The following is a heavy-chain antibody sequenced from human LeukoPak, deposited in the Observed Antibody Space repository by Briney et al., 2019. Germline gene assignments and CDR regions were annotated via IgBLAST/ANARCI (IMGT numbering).Heavy chain of an antibody. CDR2: IWYDGSNK. J-gene: IGHJ4*02. V-gene: IGHV3-30*02. CDR3: AKESGKFDY. CDR1: GFTFSDYA. Sequence: PGGSLRLSCAASGFTFSDYAMHWVRQAPGKGLEWVAVIWYDGSNKYYADSVKGRFTISRDNSKKTLSVQMNSLRSEDTAMYYCAKESGKFDYWGQGTLVAVSS.